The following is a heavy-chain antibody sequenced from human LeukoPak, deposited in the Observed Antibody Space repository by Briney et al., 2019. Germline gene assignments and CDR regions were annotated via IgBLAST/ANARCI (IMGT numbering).Heavy chain of an antibody. CDR2: IWYDGSNK. CDR3: ARDRGSGYAFDI. D-gene: IGHD3-22*01. CDR1: GFIFSNYG. J-gene: IGHJ3*02. Sequence: GRSLRLSCAASGFIFSNYGMHWVRQAPGKGLEWVALIWYDGSNKYYADSVKGRFTISRDSSKNTLYLQMNSPRAEDTAVYYCARDRGSGYAFDIWGQGTMVTASS. V-gene: IGHV3-33*01.